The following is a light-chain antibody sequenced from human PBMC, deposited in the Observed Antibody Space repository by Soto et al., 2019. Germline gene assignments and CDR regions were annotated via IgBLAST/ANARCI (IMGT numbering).Light chain of an antibody. CDR3: QQYNNWPPIT. Sequence: EMVMTQSPATLSVSPGERATFSCRASQSVSGNLAWYQQKPGQAPRLLIYGASTRATGLPARFSGSGSGTEFTLTISSLQSEDFAVYYCQQYNNWPPITFGQGTRVEIK. J-gene: IGKJ5*01. V-gene: IGKV3-15*01. CDR2: GAS. CDR1: QSVSGN.